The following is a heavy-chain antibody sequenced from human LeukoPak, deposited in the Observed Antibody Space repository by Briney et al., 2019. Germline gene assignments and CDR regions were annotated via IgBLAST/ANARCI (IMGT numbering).Heavy chain of an antibody. CDR3: ARVQTGYSSGWYGY. J-gene: IGHJ4*02. D-gene: IGHD6-19*01. CDR1: GFTVSSNY. CDR2: IKQDGSEK. Sequence: GGSLRLSCAASGFTVSSNYMSWVRQAPGKGLEWVANIKQDGSEKYYVDSVKGRFTISRDNAKNSLYLQMNSLRAEDTAVYYCARVQTGYSSGWYGYWGQGTLVTVSS. V-gene: IGHV3-7*01.